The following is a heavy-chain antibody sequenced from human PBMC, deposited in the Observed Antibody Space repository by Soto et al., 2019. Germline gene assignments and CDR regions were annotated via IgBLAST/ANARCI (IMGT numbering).Heavy chain of an antibody. J-gene: IGHJ5*02. D-gene: IGHD3-3*01. CDR2: IIPIFGTA. Sequence: QVQLVQSGAEVKKPGSSVKVSCKASGGTFSSYAISWVRQAPGQGLEWMGGIIPIFGTANYAQKFQGRVTITADESTSTAYMELSSLRSEDTAVYYCARAYVQYYDFWSGHNWFDPWGQGTLVTVSS. CDR3: ARAYVQYYDFWSGHNWFDP. V-gene: IGHV1-69*01. CDR1: GGTFSSYA.